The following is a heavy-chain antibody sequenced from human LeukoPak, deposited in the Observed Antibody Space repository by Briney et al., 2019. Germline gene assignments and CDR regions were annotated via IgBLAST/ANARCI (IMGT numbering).Heavy chain of an antibody. J-gene: IGHJ4*02. CDR1: GGSISLSSYY. CDR3: ATLAAAGRDFDY. V-gene: IGHV4-39*07. D-gene: IGHD6-13*01. Sequence: PSETLSLTCTVSGGSISLSSYYWGWIRQPPGKGLEWIGSIYYSGSTYYNPSLKSRVTISGDTSKNQFSLKLNSVTAADTAVYYCATLAAAGRDFDYWGQGTLVTVSS. CDR2: IYYSGST.